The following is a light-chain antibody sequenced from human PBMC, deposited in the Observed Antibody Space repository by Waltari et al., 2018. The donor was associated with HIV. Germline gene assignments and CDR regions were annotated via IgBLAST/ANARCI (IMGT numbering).Light chain of an antibody. Sequence: DVQMTQSPSSLSASVGDRVAITCRASQGIGSDLAWYQQKPGKVPRLLIYGVSTLQSGVPARFSGSGSGTDFTLTITNLQTEDFSFYYCQRYDRAPYTFGPG. CDR2: GVS. CDR1: QGIGSD. J-gene: IGKJ2*01. V-gene: IGKV1-27*01. CDR3: QRYDRAPYT.